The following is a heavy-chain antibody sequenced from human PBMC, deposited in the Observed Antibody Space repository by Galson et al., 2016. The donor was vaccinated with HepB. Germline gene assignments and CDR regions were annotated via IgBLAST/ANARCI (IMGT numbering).Heavy chain of an antibody. J-gene: IGHJ4*02. D-gene: IGHD5-24*01. Sequence: ETLSLTCAVSGGSISDDIWWTWVRQPPGKGLEWIGEIYHSGSTSYNPSLGSRVTISLDTSKNQFSLKVDSVTAADTAVYFCSRGLDAYKAGNYWGQGTLVTVAA. CDR2: IYHSGST. CDR3: SRGLDAYKAGNY. V-gene: IGHV4-4*01. CDR1: GGSISDDIW.